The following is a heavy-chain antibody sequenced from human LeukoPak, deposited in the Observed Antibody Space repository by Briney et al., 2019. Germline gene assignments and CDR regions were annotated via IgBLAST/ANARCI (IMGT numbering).Heavy chain of an antibody. CDR2: MNPNSGTT. D-gene: IGHD6-13*01. CDR3: ATGGIIAAAHNWFDP. J-gene: IGHJ5*02. Sequence: ASVKVSCKASGYTFTSYDINWVRQATGQGLEWLGWMNPNSGTTGYAQKFQGRVTMTTDTSTSTAYMELSSLRSEDTAVYYCATGGIIAAAHNWFDPWGQGTLVTVSS. V-gene: IGHV1-8*02. CDR1: GYTFTSYD.